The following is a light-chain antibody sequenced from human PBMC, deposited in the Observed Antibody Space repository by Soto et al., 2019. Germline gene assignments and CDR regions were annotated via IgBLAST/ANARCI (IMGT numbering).Light chain of an antibody. CDR1: SAKIGNNT. CDR3: ATWDSILSGGGV. V-gene: IGLV1-44*01. Sequence: QSVLTQPPSASVTPGQRVTISCSGSSAKIGNNTVNWYQQLPGTAPKLLIYSNTQRPSGVPDRFSGSKSGASATLDITGLQTGDEADYYCATWDSILSGGGVFGTGTKVTVL. J-gene: IGLJ1*01. CDR2: SNT.